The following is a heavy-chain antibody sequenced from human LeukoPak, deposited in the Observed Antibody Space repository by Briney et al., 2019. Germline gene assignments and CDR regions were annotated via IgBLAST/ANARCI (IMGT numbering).Heavy chain of an antibody. D-gene: IGHD5-12*01. CDR3: ARGSGYSGNEMDY. CDR2: IYYSGST. Sequence: SETLSLTCTVSGGSISSYYWSWIWQPPGKGLEWIGYIYYSGSTNYNPSLKSRVTISVDTSKNQFSLKLSSVTAADTAVYYCARGSGYSGNEMDYWGQGTLVTVSS. J-gene: IGHJ4*02. CDR1: GGSISSYY. V-gene: IGHV4-59*01.